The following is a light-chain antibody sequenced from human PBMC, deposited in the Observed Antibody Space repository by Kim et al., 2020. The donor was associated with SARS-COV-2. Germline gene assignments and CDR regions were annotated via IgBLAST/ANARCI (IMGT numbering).Light chain of an antibody. CDR3: QSYDSSTVV. V-gene: IGLV6-57*03. Sequence: PGTTVTISCTPSTGSISDYVHSYQQLPARAPTTVIYNNNLSPSPVPVRFSCSIDSSSNSASLTISGLKTEDEADYYCQSYDSSTVVFGAGTQLTVL. CDR2: NNN. J-gene: IGLJ2*01. CDR1: TGSISDY.